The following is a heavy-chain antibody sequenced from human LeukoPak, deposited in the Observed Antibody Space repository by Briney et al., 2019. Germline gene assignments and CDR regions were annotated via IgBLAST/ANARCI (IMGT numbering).Heavy chain of an antibody. Sequence: PSETLSLTCAVCGGSFSGYYWSWIRQPPGKGLEWIGEINHSGSTNYNPSLKSRVTISVDTSKNQFSLKLSSVTAADTAVYYCARAAMVPLRAFDIWGQGTMVTVSS. V-gene: IGHV4-34*01. D-gene: IGHD5-18*01. CDR1: GGSFSGYY. CDR3: ARAAMVPLRAFDI. CDR2: INHSGST. J-gene: IGHJ3*02.